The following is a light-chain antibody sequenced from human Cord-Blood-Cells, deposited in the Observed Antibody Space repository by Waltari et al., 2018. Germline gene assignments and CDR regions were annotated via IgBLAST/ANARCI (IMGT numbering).Light chain of an antibody. Sequence: QSVLTQPPPASAPPGQRVTVACTESSTNIGRKYVDWYQQLPGTAPKLAIYRNNPRPSGVPDRFSGSKSGTSASLAISGLRSEDEADYYCAAWDDSRSGWVFGGGTKLTVL. V-gene: IGLV1-47*01. CDR1: STNIGRKY. CDR2: RNN. CDR3: AAWDDSRSGWV. J-gene: IGLJ3*02.